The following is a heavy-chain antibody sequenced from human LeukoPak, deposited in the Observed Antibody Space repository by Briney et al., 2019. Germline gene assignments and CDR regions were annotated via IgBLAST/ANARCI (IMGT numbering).Heavy chain of an antibody. V-gene: IGHV3-53*01. J-gene: IGHJ3*01. CDR3: AISKSTAVTSAFDV. Sequence: GGSLRLSCAASGFTVSSNYMSWVRQAPGKGLEWVSVIYSGGSTYYADSVKGRFTISRDNSKNTLYLQMNSLRAEDTAVYYCAISKSTAVTSAFDVWGQGTMVTVSS. CDR1: GFTVSSNY. D-gene: IGHD4-11*01. CDR2: IYSGGST.